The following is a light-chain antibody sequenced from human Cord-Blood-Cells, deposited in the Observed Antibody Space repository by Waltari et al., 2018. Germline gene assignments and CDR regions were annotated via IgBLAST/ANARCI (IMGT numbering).Light chain of an antibody. CDR3: QQYNSYSPWT. V-gene: IGKV1-5*01. CDR1: QSISSW. J-gene: IGKJ1*01. Sequence: DIQMTQSPSTLSASVGDRVTITCRASQSISSWFAWYQQKPGKAPKLLIYDASSLESGVPSRFSCSGSGTEFTLTISSLQPDDFATYYCQQYNSYSPWTFGQGTKVEIK. CDR2: DAS.